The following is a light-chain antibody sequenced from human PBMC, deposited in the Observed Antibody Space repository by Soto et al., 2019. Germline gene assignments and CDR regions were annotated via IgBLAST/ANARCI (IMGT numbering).Light chain of an antibody. J-gene: IGKJ1*01. CDR1: QSVSSSY. Sequence: IVLTQSPGTLSLSPGERATLSCRASQSVSSSYLAWYQQKPGQAPRLLIYGASSRATGIPDRFSGSGSGTDFTLTISRLEPEDFAVYYCQQYGSSPETFGQGT. CDR2: GAS. CDR3: QQYGSSPET. V-gene: IGKV3-20*01.